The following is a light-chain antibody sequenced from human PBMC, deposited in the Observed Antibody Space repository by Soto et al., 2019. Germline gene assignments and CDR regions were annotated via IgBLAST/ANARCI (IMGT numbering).Light chain of an antibody. Sequence: EIVLTQSPGTLSLFPGERATRSCRASQSISSSYLAWYQQKPGQAPRLLIYGASSRATGIPDRFSGAGSATDFTLTISRLEPEDFAVYYCHQYGSAPAWTFGQGTKVEIK. V-gene: IGKV3-20*01. J-gene: IGKJ1*01. CDR3: HQYGSAPAWT. CDR2: GAS. CDR1: QSISSSY.